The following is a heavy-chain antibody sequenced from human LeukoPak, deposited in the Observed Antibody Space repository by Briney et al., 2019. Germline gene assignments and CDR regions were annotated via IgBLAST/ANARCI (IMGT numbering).Heavy chain of an antibody. J-gene: IGHJ4*02. CDR3: ARGPSGYHNT. Sequence: GGSLRLSCAASGFTFSTYVIYWVRQAPGKGLEWVAVISYDGSNKYYADSVKGRFTISRDNSKNTLYLQMNSLRAEDTAVYYCARGPSGYHNTGGQGTLVTVSS. CDR1: GFTFSTYV. CDR2: ISYDGSNK. D-gene: IGHD5-12*01. V-gene: IGHV3-30*14.